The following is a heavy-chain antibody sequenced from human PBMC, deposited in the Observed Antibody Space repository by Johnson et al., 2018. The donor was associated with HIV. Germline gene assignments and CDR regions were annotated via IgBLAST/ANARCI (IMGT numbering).Heavy chain of an antibody. Sequence: EVLLLESWGGLVQPGGSLRLSCAASGFTFSSYAMSWVRQAPGKGLEWVSAISGSGGSTFYADSVRGRFTISRDTSKNTMYLQMNSLRAEDTAVYYCAKEVGWLGSHDAFDIWGQGTMVTVSS. CDR3: AKEVGWLGSHDAFDI. V-gene: IGHV3-23*01. J-gene: IGHJ3*02. CDR1: GFTFSSYA. CDR2: ISGSGGST. D-gene: IGHD6-19*01.